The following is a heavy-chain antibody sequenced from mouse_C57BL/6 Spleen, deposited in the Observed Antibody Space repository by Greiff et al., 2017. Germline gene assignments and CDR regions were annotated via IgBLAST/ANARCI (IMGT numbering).Heavy chain of an antibody. CDR2: IYPGDGDT. CDR3: ARGETVVEYYFDY. Sequence: VQLQQSGPELVKPGASVKISCKASGYAFSSSWMNWVKQRPGKGLEWIGRIYPGDGDTNYNGKFKGKATLTADKSSSTAYMQLSSLTSEDSAVYFCARGETVVEYYFDYWGQGTTLAVSS. J-gene: IGHJ2*01. D-gene: IGHD1-1*01. V-gene: IGHV1-82*01. CDR1: GYAFSSSW.